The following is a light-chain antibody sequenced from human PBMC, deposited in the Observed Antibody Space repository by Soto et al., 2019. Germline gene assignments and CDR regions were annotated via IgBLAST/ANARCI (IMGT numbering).Light chain of an antibody. J-gene: IGLJ2*01. CDR2: RDS. V-gene: IGLV3-9*01. CDR3: QVWDSSTAP. Sequence: SYELTQPLSVSVALGQTARITCGGNNIGSKNVHWYQQKPGQAPVLVICRDSNRPSGIPERFSGSNSGNTATLTISRAQAGDEADYYCQVWDSSTAPFGGGTKLTVL. CDR1: NIGSKN.